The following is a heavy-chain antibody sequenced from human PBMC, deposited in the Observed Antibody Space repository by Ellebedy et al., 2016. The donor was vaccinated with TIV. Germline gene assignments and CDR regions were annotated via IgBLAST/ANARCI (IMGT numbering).Heavy chain of an antibody. V-gene: IGHV3-23*01. J-gene: IGHJ4*02. CDR3: AKDRTPGDGYWVFDN. CDR2: IVGSGA. CDR1: GFTFSSFA. Sequence: GESLKIPCAASGFTFSSFAMSWVRQAPGKGLEWVSGIVGSGAQKYADSVKGRFTISRDNSKRTVDLQMNSLRAEDTAVYFCAKDRTPGDGYWVFDNWGQGTLVSVSS. D-gene: IGHD5-18*01.